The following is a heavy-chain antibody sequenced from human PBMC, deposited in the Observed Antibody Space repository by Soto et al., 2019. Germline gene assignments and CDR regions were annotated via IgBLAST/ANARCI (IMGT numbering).Heavy chain of an antibody. CDR1: GDTFSFYT. D-gene: IGHD3-10*01. CDR2: INPILTMS. Sequence: ASVKVSCKASGDTFSFYTINWVRQAPGLGLEWMGRINPILTMSNYAQKFEGRVTITADKSTNTAYMELSSLRSEDTAMYYCATSYGSGYRAFDYWGQGAMVTVSS. V-gene: IGHV1-69*02. J-gene: IGHJ4*02. CDR3: ATSYGSGYRAFDY.